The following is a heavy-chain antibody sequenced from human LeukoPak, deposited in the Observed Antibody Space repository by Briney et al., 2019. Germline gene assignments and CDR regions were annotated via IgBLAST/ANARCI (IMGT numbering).Heavy chain of an antibody. CDR2: ISAYNGNT. Sequence: ASVKVSCKASGYTFTSYGISWVRQAPGQGLEWMGWISAYNGNTNYAQKLQGRVTMTTDTSTSTAYMELRSLRSDDTAVYYCARVLRSHGNYYYYMDVWGKGTTVTVSS. CDR3: ARVLRSHGNYYYYMDV. D-gene: IGHD1-26*01. J-gene: IGHJ6*03. V-gene: IGHV1-18*01. CDR1: GYTFTSYG.